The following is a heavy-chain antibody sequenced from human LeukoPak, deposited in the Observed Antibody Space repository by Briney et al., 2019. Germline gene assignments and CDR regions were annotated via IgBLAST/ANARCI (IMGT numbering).Heavy chain of an antibody. CDR1: GFTFSSYS. CDR3: AREGNSGYYPY. D-gene: IGHD3-22*01. CDR2: ISYDGSEK. Sequence: GGSLRLSCAASGFTFSSYSMNWVRQAPGKGLEWVAVISYDGSEKHYADPVKGRFTISRDNSKNTLYLQMSSLRAEDTAMYYCAREGNSGYYPYWGQGILVTVSS. J-gene: IGHJ4*02. V-gene: IGHV3-30*03.